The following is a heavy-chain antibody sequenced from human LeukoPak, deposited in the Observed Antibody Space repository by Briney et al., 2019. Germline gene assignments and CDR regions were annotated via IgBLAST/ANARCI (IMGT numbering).Heavy chain of an antibody. CDR1: GYTLTELS. Sequence: GASVKVSCKVSGYTLTELSMHWVRQAPGQGLDWMGAFDPKDGRTFYAQKFQGRVTMTEDTSTDTAYMELSSLTSDDTAVYYCATGTGTAGSTEAFDVWGQGTLVIVSS. CDR2: FDPKDGRT. V-gene: IGHV1-24*01. D-gene: IGHD1-14*01. CDR3: ATGTGTAGSTEAFDV. J-gene: IGHJ3*01.